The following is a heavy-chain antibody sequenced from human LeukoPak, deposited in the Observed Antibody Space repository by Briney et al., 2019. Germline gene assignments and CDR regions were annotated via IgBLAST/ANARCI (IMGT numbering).Heavy chain of an antibody. CDR1: GGSISSHY. D-gene: IGHD2-15*01. V-gene: IGHV4-59*11. CDR2: IYYSGST. CDR3: ARAHEAARDAFDI. J-gene: IGHJ3*02. Sequence: SETLSLTCTVSGGSISSHYWSGIRQPPGKGLEWIGYIYYSGSTNYNPSLKSRVTISVDTSKNQFSLKLSSVTASDTAVYYCARAHEAARDAFDIWGQGTMVTVSS.